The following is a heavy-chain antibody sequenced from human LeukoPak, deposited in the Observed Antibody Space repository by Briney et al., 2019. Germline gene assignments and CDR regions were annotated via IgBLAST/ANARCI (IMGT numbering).Heavy chain of an antibody. CDR2: IDPNSGGT. J-gene: IGHJ4*02. CDR3: ARERYYYDSSGYYYFDY. Sequence: ASVKVSCKASGYTFTGYYLHWVRQAPGQGLEWMRWIDPNSGGTNSAQKFQGRVTMTRDTSINTAYMELSSLRSEDTAVYYCARERYYYDSSGYYYFDYWGQGTLVTASS. D-gene: IGHD3-22*01. V-gene: IGHV1-2*02. CDR1: GYTFTGYY.